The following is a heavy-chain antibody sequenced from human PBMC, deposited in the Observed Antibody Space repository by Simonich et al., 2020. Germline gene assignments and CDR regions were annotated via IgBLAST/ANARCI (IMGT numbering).Heavy chain of an antibody. CDR3: ARDFRLQLVEIGTYYYYGMDV. CDR2: ISSSGSTL. D-gene: IGHD6-6*01. V-gene: IGHV3-48*03. Sequence: EVQLVESGGGLVQPGGSLRLSCAASGFTFSSYEMNWVRQAPGKGLEWVSYISSSGSTLYYADSVKGQLTIARDNAKNSLYLQMTSLRAEDTAFYYCARDFRLQLVEIGTYYYYGMDVWGQGTTVTVSS. J-gene: IGHJ6*02. CDR1: GFTFSSYE.